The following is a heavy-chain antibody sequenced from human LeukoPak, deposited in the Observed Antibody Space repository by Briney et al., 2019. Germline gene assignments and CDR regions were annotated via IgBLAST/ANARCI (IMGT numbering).Heavy chain of an antibody. CDR3: ARDDFWSVFADH. V-gene: IGHV4-34*01. CDR2: INHSGST. Sequence: SETLSLTCAVYGGSFSGYYWSWIRQPPGKGLEWIGEINHSGSTNYNPSLKSRVTISVDTSKNQFSLKLSSVTAADTAVYYCARDDFWSVFADHWGQGTLVTVSS. D-gene: IGHD3-3*01. CDR1: GGSFSGYY. J-gene: IGHJ4*02.